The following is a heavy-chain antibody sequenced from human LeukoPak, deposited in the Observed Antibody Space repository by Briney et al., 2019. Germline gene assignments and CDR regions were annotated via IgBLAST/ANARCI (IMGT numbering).Heavy chain of an antibody. CDR3: ARGYNWFDP. Sequence: SETLSLTCTVSGGSISSYYWSWIRQPPGKGLEWIGYIYYSGSTNYNPSLKSRVTISVDTSKNQFSLKVSSVTAADTAIYYCARGYNWFDPWGQGTLVTVSS. J-gene: IGHJ5*02. CDR2: IYYSGST. V-gene: IGHV4-59*01. CDR1: GGSISSYY.